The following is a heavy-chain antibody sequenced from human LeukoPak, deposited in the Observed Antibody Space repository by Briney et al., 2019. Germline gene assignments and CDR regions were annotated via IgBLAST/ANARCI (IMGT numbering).Heavy chain of an antibody. Sequence: SETLSLTCTVSGGSISSYYWSWIRQPAGKGLEWIGRIYTSGSTNYNPSLRSRVTISVDTSKNQFSLNLKYVTAADTAVYYCARGYCSSSTCQYGDYWGQGTLVTVSS. CDR1: GGSISSYY. V-gene: IGHV4-4*07. CDR3: ARGYCSSSTCQYGDY. CDR2: IYTSGST. D-gene: IGHD2-2*01. J-gene: IGHJ4*02.